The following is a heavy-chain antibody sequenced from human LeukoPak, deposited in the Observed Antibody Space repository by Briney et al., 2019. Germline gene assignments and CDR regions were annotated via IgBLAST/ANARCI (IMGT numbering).Heavy chain of an antibody. CDR3: AKDTNEDTAMVLTDDAFDI. CDR1: GFTFGDYA. J-gene: IGHJ3*02. Sequence: QTGGSLRLSCTASGFTFGDYAMSWVRQAPGKGLEWVAVISYDGSNKYYADSVKGRFTISRDNSKNTLYLQMNSLRAEDTAVYYCAKDTNEDTAMVLTDDAFDIWGQGTMVTVSS. CDR2: ISYDGSNK. D-gene: IGHD5-18*01. V-gene: IGHV3-30*04.